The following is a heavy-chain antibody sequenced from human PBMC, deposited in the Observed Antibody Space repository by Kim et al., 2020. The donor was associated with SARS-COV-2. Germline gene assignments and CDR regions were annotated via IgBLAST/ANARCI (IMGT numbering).Heavy chain of an antibody. CDR1: GGSFSGYY. Sequence: SETLSLTCAVYGGSFSGYYWSWIRQPPGKGLEWIGEINHSGSTNYNPSLKSRVTISVDTSKNQFSLKLSSVTAADTAVYYCARGVGGTATVTTDYYYYYGMDVWGQGTTVTVSS. CDR3: ARGVGGTATVTTDYYYYYGMDV. J-gene: IGHJ6*02. D-gene: IGHD4-17*01. CDR2: INHSGST. V-gene: IGHV4-34*01.